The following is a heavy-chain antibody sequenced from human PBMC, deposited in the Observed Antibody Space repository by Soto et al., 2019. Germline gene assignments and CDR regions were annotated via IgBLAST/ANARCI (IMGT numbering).Heavy chain of an antibody. J-gene: IGHJ4*02. CDR3: AKGHGYGFDS. CDR2: FSGSGGTT. V-gene: IGHV3-23*01. CDR1: GFTFSNYA. D-gene: IGHD5-18*01. Sequence: EVQLLESGGGWVQPGGSLRLSCAASGFTFSNYAMNWVRQAPGKGLEWVSAFSGSGGTTYYAASVKGRFTISRDNSKNTLFLQVNSLRAEDTAVYYCAKGHGYGFDSWGQGTLVTVSS.